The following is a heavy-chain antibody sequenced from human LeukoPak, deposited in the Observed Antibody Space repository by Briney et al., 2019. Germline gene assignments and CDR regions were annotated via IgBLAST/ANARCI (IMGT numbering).Heavy chain of an antibody. D-gene: IGHD6-19*01. CDR3: ARSSLAGNGRGFDY. J-gene: IGHJ4*02. V-gene: IGHV4-30-2*05. Sequence: KPSQTLSLTCTVSGGSISSGGYYWSWIRQPPGKGLEWIGYIYHSGSTYYNPSLKSRVTISVDTSKNQFSLKLSSVTAADTAVYYCARSSLAGNGRGFDYWGQGTLVTVSS. CDR2: IYHSGST. CDR1: GGSISSGGYY.